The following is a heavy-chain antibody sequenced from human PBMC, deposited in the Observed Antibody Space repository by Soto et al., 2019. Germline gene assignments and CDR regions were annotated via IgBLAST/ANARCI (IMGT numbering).Heavy chain of an antibody. CDR1: KFSFSGYW. CDR2: VNPDGSTT. D-gene: IGHD1-26*01. CDR3: ARVASGSYDWFGP. V-gene: IGHV3-74*01. Sequence: EVQLVESGGDLVQPGGSLRLSCAASKFSFSGYWLHWVRQAPGKGLMWVSRVNPDGSTTTYADSVKGRFTISRDNARDTVFLQMNSLRAEDTAVYYCARVASGSYDWFGPWGQGTLVTVSS. J-gene: IGHJ5*02.